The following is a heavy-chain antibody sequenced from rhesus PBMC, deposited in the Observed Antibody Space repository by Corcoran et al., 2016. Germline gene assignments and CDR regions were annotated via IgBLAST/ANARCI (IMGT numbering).Heavy chain of an antibody. CDR1: GGSISGGYG. V-gene: IGHV4S7*01. D-gene: IGHD6-25*01. CDR2: IFGSIGST. J-gene: IGHJ4*01. CDR3: ARHRIAAAGTFDY. Sequence: QVQLQESGPGLVKPSETLSLTCAVSGGSISGGYGWSWIRQPPGKGLEWLGHIFGSIGSTYYNPALKRRFTISRDTSKNQFSMKLSSVTAADTAVYYFARHRIAAAGTFDYWGQGVLVTVSS.